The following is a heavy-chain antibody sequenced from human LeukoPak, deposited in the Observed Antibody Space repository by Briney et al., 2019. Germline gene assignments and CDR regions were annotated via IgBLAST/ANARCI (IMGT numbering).Heavy chain of an antibody. Sequence: GGSLRLSCSASGFTFSSYAMYWVRQAPGKGLEYVSAVSSNGDSTYYAGSVKGRFTTSRDNSKNTLYLQMSSLRAEDTAVYYCVAAMVARAIDYWGQGTLVTVSS. J-gene: IGHJ4*02. CDR3: VAAMVARAIDY. CDR1: GFTFSSYA. D-gene: IGHD5-18*01. V-gene: IGHV3-64D*06. CDR2: VSSNGDST.